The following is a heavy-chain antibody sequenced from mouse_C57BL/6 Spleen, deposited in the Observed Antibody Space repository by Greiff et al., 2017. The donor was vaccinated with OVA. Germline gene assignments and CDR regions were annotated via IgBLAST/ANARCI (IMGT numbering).Heavy chain of an antibody. D-gene: IGHD2-2*01. Sequence: QVQLQQPGAELVRPGTSVKLSCKASGYTFTSSWMHWVKQRPGQGLEWIGVIYPSDSYTNYNQKFKGKATLTVDTSSSTAYMQLSSLTSEDAAVYYGARSPYGYDRGDYWGQGTTLTVSS. CDR2: IYPSDSYT. J-gene: IGHJ2*01. V-gene: IGHV1-59*01. CDR3: ARSPYGYDRGDY. CDR1: GYTFTSSW.